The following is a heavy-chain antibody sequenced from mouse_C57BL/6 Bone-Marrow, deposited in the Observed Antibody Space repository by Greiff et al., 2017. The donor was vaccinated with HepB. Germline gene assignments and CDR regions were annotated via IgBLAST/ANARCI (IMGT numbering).Heavy chain of an antibody. CDR1: GFTFSDYG. J-gene: IGHJ4*01. V-gene: IGHV5-17*01. CDR3: ARQDYGNFYAMDY. Sequence: EVQVVESGGGLVKPGGSLKLSCAASGFTFSDYGMHWVRQAPEKGLEWVAYISSGSSTIYYADTVKGRFTISRDNAKNTLCLQMTSLRSEDTAMYYCARQDYGNFYAMDYWGQGTSVTVSS. CDR2: ISSGSSTI. D-gene: IGHD2-1*01.